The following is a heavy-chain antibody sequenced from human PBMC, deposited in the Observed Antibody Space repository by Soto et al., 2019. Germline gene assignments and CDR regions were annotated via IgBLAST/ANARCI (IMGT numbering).Heavy chain of an antibody. J-gene: IGHJ4*02. CDR3: ATLEGFGVVLPSDY. Sequence: GGSLRLSCAASGFTFSSYAMSWVRQAPGNGLEWVSAISGSGGSTYYADSVKGRFTISRDNSKHTLYLQMNSLRAEDTAVYYCATLEGFGVVLPSDYWGQGTLVTVSS. CDR2: ISGSGGST. D-gene: IGHD3-3*01. V-gene: IGHV3-23*01. CDR1: GFTFSSYA.